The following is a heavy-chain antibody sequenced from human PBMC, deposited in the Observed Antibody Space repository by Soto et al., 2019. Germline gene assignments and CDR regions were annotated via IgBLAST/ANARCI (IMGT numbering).Heavy chain of an antibody. D-gene: IGHD4-17*01. CDR1: GFTFSNYA. J-gene: IGHJ6*02. CDR2: ISGRGGST. Sequence: EVQLLESGGGLVQPGGSLRLSCTASGFTFSNYAMSWVRQAPDKGLEWVSAISGRGGSTYYADSVKGRFTISRDNSKNMLLLKMNSLRAEDTALYYCAKDSTVTTSLYSYYYGLDVWGQGTTVTVSS. V-gene: IGHV3-23*01. CDR3: AKDSTVTTSLYSYYYGLDV.